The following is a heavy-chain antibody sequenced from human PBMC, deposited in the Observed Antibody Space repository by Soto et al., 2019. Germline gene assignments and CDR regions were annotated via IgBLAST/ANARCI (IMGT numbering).Heavy chain of an antibody. CDR2: IYYSGST. CDR3: ARVGRYYDFWSGYSDAFDI. V-gene: IGHV4-59*01. D-gene: IGHD3-3*01. Sequence: PSETLSLTCTVSGGSISSYYWSWIRQPPGKGLEWIGYIYYSGSTNYNPSLKSRVTISVDTSKNQFSLKLSSVTAADTAVYYCARVGRYYDFWSGYSDAFDIWGQGKMVTVSS. J-gene: IGHJ3*02. CDR1: GGSISSYY.